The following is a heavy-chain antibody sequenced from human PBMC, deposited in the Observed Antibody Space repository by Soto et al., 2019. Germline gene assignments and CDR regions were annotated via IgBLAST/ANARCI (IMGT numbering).Heavy chain of an antibody. CDR3: ARTHYDFWSGYYQSNYYYYGMDG. CDR1: GGTFSSYA. CDR2: IIPIFGTA. Sequence: QVQLVQSGAEVKKPGSSVKVSCKASGGTFSSYAISWVRQAPGQGLEWMGGIIPIFGTANYAQKFQGRVTITADESTSTTYMKLSSRRSEDKDVYYCARTHYDFWSGYYQSNYYYYGMDGWGQGTTVTVSS. D-gene: IGHD3-3*01. J-gene: IGHJ6*02. V-gene: IGHV1-69*01.